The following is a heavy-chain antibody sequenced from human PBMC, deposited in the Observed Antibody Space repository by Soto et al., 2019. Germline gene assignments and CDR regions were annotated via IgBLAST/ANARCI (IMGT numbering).Heavy chain of an antibody. J-gene: IGHJ5*02. CDR1: GYTFTGYY. V-gene: IGHV1-2*04. Sequence: QVQLVQSGAEVKKPGASVKVSCKASGYTFTGYYMHWVRQAPGQGLEWMGWINPNSGGTNYAQKFQGWVTMTRDTSISTAYMELSRLRSDDTAVYYCARDGGQQPPGGWFDPWGQGTLVTVSS. D-gene: IGHD6-13*01. CDR3: ARDGGQQPPGGWFDP. CDR2: INPNSGGT.